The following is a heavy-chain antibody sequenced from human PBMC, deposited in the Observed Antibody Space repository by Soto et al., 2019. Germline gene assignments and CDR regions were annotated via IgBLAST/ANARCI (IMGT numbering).Heavy chain of an antibody. Sequence: QVQLVQSGAEVRKPGASVKVSCTTSGYTFTHYGISWVRQAPGQGLEWVGWISAYSGKTHYAQKVQGKVTMTTDTSTSTAYLEVRSLRSDDTAVYFCARVPYWGDHQYWGQGTLVTVSS. V-gene: IGHV1-18*01. D-gene: IGHD3-16*01. CDR2: ISAYSGKT. CDR1: GYTFTHYG. J-gene: IGHJ4*02. CDR3: ARVPYWGDHQY.